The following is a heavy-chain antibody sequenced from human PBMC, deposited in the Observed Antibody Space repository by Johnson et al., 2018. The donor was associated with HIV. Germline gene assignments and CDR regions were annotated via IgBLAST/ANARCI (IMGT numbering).Heavy chain of an antibody. V-gene: IGHV3-11*04. D-gene: IGHD3-3*01. J-gene: IGHJ3*02. CDR3: ARDSDNFWSGYPDAFDI. Sequence: QVQLVESGGGVVQPGRSLRLSCAASGFTFSDYYMSWIRQAPGKGLEWVSYISSSGSTIYYADSVKGRFTISRDNAKNSLYLQMNSLRAEDTAVYYCARDSDNFWSGYPDAFDIWGQGTMVTVSS. CDR1: GFTFSDYY. CDR2: ISSSGSTI.